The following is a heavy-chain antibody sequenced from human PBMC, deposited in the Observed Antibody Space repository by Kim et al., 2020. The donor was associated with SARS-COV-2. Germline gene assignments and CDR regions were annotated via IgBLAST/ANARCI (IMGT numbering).Heavy chain of an antibody. CDR3: VKDRSEVGATPGWFDP. V-gene: IGHV3-64D*09. D-gene: IGHD1-26*01. CDR2: ISSNGGST. CDR1: GFTFSSYA. Sequence: GGSLRLSCSASGFTFSSYAMHWVRQAPGKGLEYVSAISSNGGSTYYADSVKGRFTISRDNSKNTLYLQMSSLRAEDTAVYYCVKDRSEVGATPGWFDPWGQGTLVTVSS. J-gene: IGHJ5*02.